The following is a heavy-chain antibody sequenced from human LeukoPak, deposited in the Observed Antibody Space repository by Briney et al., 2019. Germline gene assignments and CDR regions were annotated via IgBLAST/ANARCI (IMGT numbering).Heavy chain of an antibody. CDR1: GGSISSYY. CDR3: ARGIRAGYYYYYYMDV. D-gene: IGHD5-18*01. CDR2: IYTSGST. J-gene: IGHJ6*03. V-gene: IGHV4-4*07. Sequence: SETPSLTCTVSGGSISSYYWSWIRQPAGKGLEWIGRIYTSGSTNYNPSLKSRVTMSVDTPKNQFSLKLSSVTAADTAVYYCARGIRAGYYYYYYMDVWGKGTTVTVSS.